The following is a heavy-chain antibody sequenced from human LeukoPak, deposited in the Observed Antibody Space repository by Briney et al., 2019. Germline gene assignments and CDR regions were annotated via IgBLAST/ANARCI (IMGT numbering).Heavy chain of an antibody. J-gene: IGHJ6*03. D-gene: IGHD2-2*01. CDR2: MNPNSGNT. Sequence: GASVKVSCKASGYTFTSYDINWVRQATGQGLEWMGWMNPNSGNTGYAQKFHGRVTMTRNTSISTAYMELSSLRSEDTAVYYCARAVVPAARYYYMDVWGKGTTVTVSS. CDR1: GYTFTSYD. V-gene: IGHV1-8*01. CDR3: ARAVVPAARYYYMDV.